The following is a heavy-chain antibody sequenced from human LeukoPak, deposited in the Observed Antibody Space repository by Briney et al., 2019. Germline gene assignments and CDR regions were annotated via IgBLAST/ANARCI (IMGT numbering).Heavy chain of an antibody. CDR1: GFTVSSNY. D-gene: IGHD6-13*01. CDR2: IYSGGNT. V-gene: IGHV3-66*02. Sequence: GGSLRPSCAASGFTVSSNYMTWVRQAPGKGLEWVSVIYSGGNTYYADSVKGRFTISRDNSKNTLYLQMNSLRAEDTAVYYCARGVAAEFDYWGQGTLVTVSS. CDR3: ARGVAAEFDY. J-gene: IGHJ4*02.